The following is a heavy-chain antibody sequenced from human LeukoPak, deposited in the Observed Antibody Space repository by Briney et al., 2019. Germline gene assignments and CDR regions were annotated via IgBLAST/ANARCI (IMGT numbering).Heavy chain of an antibody. D-gene: IGHD4-11*01. Sequence: GSVKVSCQGSWYTLSPYYMYWVGQAPGQGVEWMGIINPSGGSTSYAQKFQGRVSMTRDTSTSTVYMELSSLRSDDTAIYYCAKGINYGNDYWGQGTLVTVSS. CDR1: WYTLSPYY. V-gene: IGHV1-46*01. J-gene: IGHJ4*02. CDR3: AKGINYGNDY. CDR2: INPSGGST.